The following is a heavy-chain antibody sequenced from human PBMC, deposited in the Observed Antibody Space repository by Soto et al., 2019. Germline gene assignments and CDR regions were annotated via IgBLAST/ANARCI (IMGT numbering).Heavy chain of an antibody. J-gene: IGHJ5*02. D-gene: IGHD3-9*01. CDR1: GGSISSGDYY. CDR2: IYNSGST. CDR3: ARARKYYDCELDP. V-gene: IGHV4-31*03. Sequence: SETLSLTCTVPGGSISSGDYYWSWIRQHPGKGLEWIGHIYNSGSTYYNPSLKSRLTISLDTSENQFSLKLTSVTAADTAMYYCARARKYYDCELDPWGQGPLVTVPS.